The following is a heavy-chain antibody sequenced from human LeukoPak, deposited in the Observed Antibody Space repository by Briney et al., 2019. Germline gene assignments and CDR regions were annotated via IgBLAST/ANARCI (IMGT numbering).Heavy chain of an antibody. J-gene: IGHJ4*02. Sequence: GGSLRLSCAASGFTFSSYSMNWVRQAPGKGLEWGSSISSSSTDIYCAGSVKGRFTISRDNAKNSLYLQKKSLRDEDTAVYYCAREITGGLYFDFWGQGTPVTASS. D-gene: IGHD7-27*01. CDR3: AREITGGLYFDF. CDR2: ISSSSTDI. V-gene: IGHV3-21*01. CDR1: GFTFSSYS.